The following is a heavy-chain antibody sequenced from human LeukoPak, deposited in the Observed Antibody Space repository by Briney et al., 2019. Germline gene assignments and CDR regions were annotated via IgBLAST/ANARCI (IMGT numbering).Heavy chain of an antibody. CDR1: GFTFSSYS. CDR2: ISSSSSYI. D-gene: IGHD2-2*02. V-gene: IGHV3-21*01. J-gene: IGHJ4*02. CDR3: ARESKGYTLDY. Sequence: GGSLRLSCAASGFTFSSYSMTWVRQAPGKGLEWVSSISSSSSYIYYADSVKGRFTISRDNAKNSLYLQMNSLRAEDTAVYYCARESKGYTLDYWGQGTLVTVSS.